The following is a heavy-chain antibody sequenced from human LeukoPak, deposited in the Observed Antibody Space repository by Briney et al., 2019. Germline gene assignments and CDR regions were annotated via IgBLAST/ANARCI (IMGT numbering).Heavy chain of an antibody. V-gene: IGHV4-31*03. CDR2: IYYSGST. CDR3: AREGLQPNWFDP. CDR1: GGSISSGGYY. D-gene: IGHD2-15*01. Sequence: PSQTLSLTCTVSGGSISSGGYYWSWIRQHPGKGLEWIGYIYYSGSTYYNPSLESRVTISVDTSKNQFSLKLSSVTAADTAVYYCAREGLQPNWFDPWGQGTLVTVSS. J-gene: IGHJ5*02.